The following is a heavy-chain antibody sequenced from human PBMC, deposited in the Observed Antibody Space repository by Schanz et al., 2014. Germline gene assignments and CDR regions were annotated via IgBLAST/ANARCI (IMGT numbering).Heavy chain of an antibody. Sequence: QVQLVQSGAEVKKPGASVKVSCKASGYTFTSYGISWVRQAPGQGLEWMGMINPSGGSTTYAQKFQGRVTMTRDTSTSTVYMELSSLRSEDTAVYYCARGRGCTGGSCYSWFDLWGQGTLVTVAS. D-gene: IGHD2-15*01. CDR1: GYTFTSYG. V-gene: IGHV1-46*01. CDR2: INPSGGST. CDR3: ARGRGCTGGSCYSWFDL. J-gene: IGHJ5*02.